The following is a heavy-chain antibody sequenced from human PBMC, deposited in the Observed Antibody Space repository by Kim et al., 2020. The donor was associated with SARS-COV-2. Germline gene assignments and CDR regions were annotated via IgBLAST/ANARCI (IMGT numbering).Heavy chain of an antibody. CDR3: AKLQYSSGLMDV. V-gene: IGHV3-30*18. J-gene: IGHJ6*02. D-gene: IGHD6-19*01. CDR2: ISYDGSNK. Sequence: GGSLRLSCAASGFTFSSYGMHWVRQAPGKGLEWVAVISYDGSNKYYADSVKGRFTISRDNSKNTLYLQMNSLRAEDTAVYYCAKLQYSSGLMDVWGQGTTVTVSS. CDR1: GFTFSSYG.